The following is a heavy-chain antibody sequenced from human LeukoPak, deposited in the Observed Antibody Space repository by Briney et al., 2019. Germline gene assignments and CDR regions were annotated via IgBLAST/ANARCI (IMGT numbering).Heavy chain of an antibody. Sequence: GASVKVSCKASGYTFTGYYMHWVRQAPGQGLEWMGWINPNSGGTNYAQKFQGRVTMTRDTSISTAYMELSRLRSDDTAVYYCARGIRNYDFWSGYPFDYWGQGTLVTVSS. CDR1: GYTFTGYY. D-gene: IGHD3-3*01. CDR2: INPNSGGT. V-gene: IGHV1-2*02. J-gene: IGHJ4*02. CDR3: ARGIRNYDFWSGYPFDY.